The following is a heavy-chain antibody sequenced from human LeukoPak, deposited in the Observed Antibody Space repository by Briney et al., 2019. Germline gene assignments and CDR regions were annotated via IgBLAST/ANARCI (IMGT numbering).Heavy chain of an antibody. J-gene: IGHJ3*02. D-gene: IGHD4-23*01. V-gene: IGHV1-58*02. CDR1: GFTFTSSA. CDR3: AATSTVVTPGAFDI. CDR2: IVVGSGNT. Sequence: SVKVSCKASGFTFTSSAMQWVRLARGQRLEWIGWIVVGSGNTNYAQKFQERVTITRDMSTSTAYMELSSLRSEDTAVYYCAATSTVVTPGAFDIWGQGTMVTVSS.